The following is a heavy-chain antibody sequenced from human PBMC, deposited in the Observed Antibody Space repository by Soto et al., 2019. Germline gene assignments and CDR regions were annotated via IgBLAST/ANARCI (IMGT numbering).Heavy chain of an antibody. CDR2: IIPISVTA. CDR1: GGTFSSYA. D-gene: IGHD2-2*01. J-gene: IGHJ6*02. V-gene: IGHV1-69*01. CDR3: ARSQGSSTSLEIYYYYYYGMDV. Sequence: QVQLVQSGAEVKKPGSSVKVSCKASGGTFSSYAISWVRQAPGQGLEWMGGIIPISVTANYAQKFQGRVTITADESTSTAYMELSSLRSEDTAVYYCARSQGSSTSLEIYYYYYYGMDVWGQWTTVTVSS.